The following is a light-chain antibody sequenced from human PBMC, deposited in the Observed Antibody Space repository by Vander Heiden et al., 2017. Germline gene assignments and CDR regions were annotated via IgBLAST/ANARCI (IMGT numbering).Light chain of an antibody. J-gene: IGKJ2*01. CDR3: QQSYRTPYT. CDR1: QSISSY. Sequence: DIQMPQSPSSLSASVGDRVTITCRASQSISSYLNWYQQKPGKAPKLLIYAASSLQSGVPSRFSGSGSGTDFTLTISSLQPEDFATYYCQQSYRTPYTFGQGTKLEIK. V-gene: IGKV1-39*01. CDR2: AAS.